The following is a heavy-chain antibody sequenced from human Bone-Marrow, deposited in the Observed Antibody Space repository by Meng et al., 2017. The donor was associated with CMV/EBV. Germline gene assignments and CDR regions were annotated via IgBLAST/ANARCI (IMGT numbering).Heavy chain of an antibody. CDR1: GFTLTRYW. CDR2: IDIDGRDI. D-gene: IGHD1-26*01. Sequence: VPLVESGGGLVQPGGSLILSCAVSGFTLTRYWMHWVREVPGKGLEWVSRIDIDGRDITYADSVRGRFTISRDDAKNTLYLQMNSLRVEDTAVYYCARGVAESLGWEMGYWGQGTLVTVSS. J-gene: IGHJ4*02. CDR3: ARGVAESLGWEMGY. V-gene: IGHV3-74*03.